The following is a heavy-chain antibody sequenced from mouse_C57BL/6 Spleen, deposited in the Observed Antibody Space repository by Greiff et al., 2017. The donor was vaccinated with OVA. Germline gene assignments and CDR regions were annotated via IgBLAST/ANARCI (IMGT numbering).Heavy chain of an antibody. CDR1: GHTFTSYW. J-gene: IGHJ4*01. CDR2: IYPGSGST. CDR3: AMIYYYGSSPLYYAMDY. D-gene: IGHD1-1*01. V-gene: IGHV1-55*01. Sequence: QVQLQQPGAELVTPGASVKMSCKASGHTFTSYWITWVKQRPGHGLEWIGDIYPGSGSTNYNEKFTSKATLTVDTSSSTAYMQLSSLTSDVSAVYYCAMIYYYGSSPLYYAMDYWGQGTSVTVSS.